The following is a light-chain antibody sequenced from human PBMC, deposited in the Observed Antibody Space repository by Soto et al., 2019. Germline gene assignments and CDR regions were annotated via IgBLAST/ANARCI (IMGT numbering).Light chain of an antibody. CDR1: QSVSSN. J-gene: IGKJ4*01. Sequence: EIVMTQSPATLSVSPGERATLSCRASQSVSSNLAWYQQKPGQAPRLLIHGASTRATGTPARFSGSGSGTEFTLTISSLQSEDSAVYYCQQYNNWPLTFGGGTKVEIK. CDR2: GAS. V-gene: IGKV3-15*01. CDR3: QQYNNWPLT.